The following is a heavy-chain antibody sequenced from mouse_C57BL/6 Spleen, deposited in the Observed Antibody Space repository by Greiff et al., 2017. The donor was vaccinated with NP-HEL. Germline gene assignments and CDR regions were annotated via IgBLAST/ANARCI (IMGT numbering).Heavy chain of an antibody. CDR3: ARGYYGSDAMDY. V-gene: IGHV1-80*01. Sequence: QVQLQQSGAELVKPGASVKISCKASGYAFSSYWMNWVKQRPGKGLEWIGQIYPGDGDTNYNGKFKGKATLTADKSSSTAYMQLSSLTSEDSAVYCCARGYYGSDAMDYWGQGTSVTVSS. CDR1: GYAFSSYW. D-gene: IGHD1-1*01. J-gene: IGHJ4*01. CDR2: IYPGDGDT.